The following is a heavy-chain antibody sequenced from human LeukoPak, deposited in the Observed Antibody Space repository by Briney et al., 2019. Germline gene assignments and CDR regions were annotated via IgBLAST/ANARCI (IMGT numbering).Heavy chain of an antibody. Sequence: PGGSLRLSCVASGFPFSTYGMHWVRQAPGKGLEWVAVISYDGSNKYYADSVKGRFTISRDNSKNTLYLQMNSLRAEDTAVYYCAKDVGRYCSGGSCYPYFDYWGQGTLVTVSS. D-gene: IGHD2-15*01. CDR1: GFPFSTYG. V-gene: IGHV3-30*18. CDR3: AKDVGRYCSGGSCYPYFDY. CDR2: ISYDGSNK. J-gene: IGHJ4*02.